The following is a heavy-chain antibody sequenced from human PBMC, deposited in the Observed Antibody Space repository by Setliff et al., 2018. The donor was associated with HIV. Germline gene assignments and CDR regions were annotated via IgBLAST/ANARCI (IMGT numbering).Heavy chain of an antibody. CDR2: ISSSSSTI. CDR1: GFTFSSYS. CDR3: ARRGQFFDD. Sequence: PRGVLKISCAASGFTFSSYSMNWVRQAPGKGLEWVSYISSSSSTIYYADSVKGRFTISRDNAKNSLYLQMNSLRAEDTAVYYCARRGQFFDDWGPGTLVTVSS. J-gene: IGHJ4*02. V-gene: IGHV3-48*04.